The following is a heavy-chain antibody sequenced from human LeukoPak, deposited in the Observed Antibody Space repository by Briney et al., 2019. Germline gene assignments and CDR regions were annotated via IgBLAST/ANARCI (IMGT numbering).Heavy chain of an antibody. CDR2: IIPIFGTA. J-gene: IGHJ3*02. CDR3: ARGQYCSSTSCYRGIGAFDI. CDR1: GGTFSSYA. Sequence: GASVKVSCKASGGTFSSYAISWVRQAPGQGLEWMGGIIPIFGTANYAQKFQGRVTITADESTSTAYMELSSLRSEDTAVYYCARGQYCSSTSCYRGIGAFDIWGQGTMVTVSS. D-gene: IGHD2-2*02. V-gene: IGHV1-69*13.